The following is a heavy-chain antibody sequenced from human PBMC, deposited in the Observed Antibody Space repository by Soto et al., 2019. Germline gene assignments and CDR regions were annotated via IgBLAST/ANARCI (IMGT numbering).Heavy chain of an antibody. CDR2: IRGSAGNA. Sequence: EVQLLESGGGLVQPGGSLRLSCAGTGFTFSSYGMSWVRQAPGKGLEWVSTIRGSAGNANDADSVKGRFTISRDDSTNTVPLQMNSLRPDDTAVYYCAKHLWFGESGFDPWGQGTLVVVSS. D-gene: IGHD3-10*01. CDR3: AKHLWFGESGFDP. CDR1: GFTFSSYG. V-gene: IGHV3-23*01. J-gene: IGHJ5*02.